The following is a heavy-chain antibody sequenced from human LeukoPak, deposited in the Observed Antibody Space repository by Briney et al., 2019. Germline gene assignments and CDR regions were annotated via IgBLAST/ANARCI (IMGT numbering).Heavy chain of an antibody. CDR2: IYSGGGT. CDR3: AREVSGSYAG. Sequence: PGGSLSLSCAASGFPFSSNYMSWVRQAQGKGLEWVSVIYSGGGTYYADSVKGRFTISRDNSKNTLYLQMNSLRAEDTAVYYCAREVSGSYAGWGQGTLVTVSS. J-gene: IGHJ4*02. V-gene: IGHV3-66*01. CDR1: GFPFSSNY. D-gene: IGHD3-16*01.